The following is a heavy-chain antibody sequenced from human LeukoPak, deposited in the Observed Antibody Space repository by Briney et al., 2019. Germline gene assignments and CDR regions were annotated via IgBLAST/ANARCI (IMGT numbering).Heavy chain of an antibody. CDR2: IYYSGST. CDR3: ARGPPEDAFDI. V-gene: IGHV4-31*03. Sequence: SETLSLTCTVSGGSISSGGYYWSWIRQHPGKGLEWIGHIYYSGSTYYNPSLKSRVTISVDTSKNQFSLKLSSVTAADTAVYYCARGPPEDAFDIWGQGTMVTVSS. J-gene: IGHJ3*02. CDR1: GGSISSGGYY.